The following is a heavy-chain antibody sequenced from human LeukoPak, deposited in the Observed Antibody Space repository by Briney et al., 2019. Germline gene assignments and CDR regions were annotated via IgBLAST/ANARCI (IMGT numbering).Heavy chain of an antibody. CDR3: ARGYWNGGSCYPGPMDV. CDR1: GGSISSYY. Sequence: SETLSLTCTVSGGSISSYYWSWIRQPPGKGLEWIGYIYYSGSTNYNPSLKSRVTISVDTSKNQFCLNLSSVTAADTALYYCARGYWNGGSCYPGPMDVWGQGTTVTVSS. D-gene: IGHD2-15*01. V-gene: IGHV4-59*08. J-gene: IGHJ6*02. CDR2: IYYSGST.